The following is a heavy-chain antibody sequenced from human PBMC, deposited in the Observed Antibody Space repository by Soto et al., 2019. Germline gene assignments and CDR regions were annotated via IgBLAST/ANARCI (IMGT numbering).Heavy chain of an antibody. D-gene: IGHD3-16*01. CDR1: GGTFSSYA. V-gene: IGHV1-69*01. J-gene: IGHJ4*02. Sequence: QLVQSGAEVKKPGSSVKVSCKASGGTFSSYAISWVRQAPGQGLEWMGGIIPIFGTANYAQKFQGRVTITAHESTSTAYMELGGLRSEDMAVYYCRGSIWGRGVEDYWGQGTLVTVSS. CDR3: RGSIWGRGVEDY. CDR2: IIPIFGTA.